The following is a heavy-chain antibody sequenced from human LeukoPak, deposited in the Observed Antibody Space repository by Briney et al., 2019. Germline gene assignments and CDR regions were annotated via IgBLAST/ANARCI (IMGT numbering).Heavy chain of an antibody. Sequence: SETLSLTCTVSGYSISTGYYWGWIRQPPGKGLEWIGSIYHSGSSYYNPSLKSRVIVSMHTSKNQSSLKLSSVTAADTAVYYCARHSRDSRSDAFDIWGQGTMVTVSS. CDR1: GYSISTGYY. CDR2: IYHSGSS. D-gene: IGHD3-22*01. J-gene: IGHJ3*02. V-gene: IGHV4-38-2*02. CDR3: ARHSRDSRSDAFDI.